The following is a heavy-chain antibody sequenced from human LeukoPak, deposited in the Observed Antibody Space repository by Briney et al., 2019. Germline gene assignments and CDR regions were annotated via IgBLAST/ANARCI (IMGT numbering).Heavy chain of an antibody. Sequence: GGSLRLSCAASGFTFSSYEMNWVRQAPGKGLEWVSYISSSGSTIYYADSVKGRFTISRDNAKNSLYLQMNSLRAEGTAVYYCARVGDGYNYDFDYWGQGTLVTVSS. D-gene: IGHD5-24*01. J-gene: IGHJ4*02. CDR1: GFTFSSYE. CDR3: ARVGDGYNYDFDY. CDR2: ISSSGSTI. V-gene: IGHV3-48*03.